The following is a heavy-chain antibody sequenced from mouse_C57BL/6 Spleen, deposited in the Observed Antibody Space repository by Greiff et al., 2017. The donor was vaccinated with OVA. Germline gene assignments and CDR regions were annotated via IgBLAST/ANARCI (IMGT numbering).Heavy chain of an antibody. CDR1: GYAFSSSW. CDR2: IYPGDGDT. CDR3: ARWGGDFDY. Sequence: VQLQQPGAELVKPGASVKMSCKASGYAFSSSWMNWVKQRPGKGLEWIGRIYPGDGDTNYNGKFKGKATLTADKSSSTAYMQLSSLTSEDSAVYFCARWGGDFDYWGQGTTLTVSS. V-gene: IGHV1-82*01. J-gene: IGHJ2*01.